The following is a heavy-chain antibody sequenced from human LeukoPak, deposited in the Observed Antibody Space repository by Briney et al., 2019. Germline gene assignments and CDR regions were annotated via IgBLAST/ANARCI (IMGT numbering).Heavy chain of an antibody. D-gene: IGHD3-16*02. V-gene: IGHV1-2*06. J-gene: IGHJ4*02. Sequence: ASVKVSCKASGYTFTGYYMHWVRQAPGQGLEWMVRINPNSGGTNYAQKFQGRVTMTRDTSISTAYMELSRLRSDDTAVYYCARFWDNMITFGGVIVPFDYWGQGTLVTVSS. CDR3: ARFWDNMITFGGVIVPFDY. CDR1: GYTFTGYY. CDR2: INPNSGGT.